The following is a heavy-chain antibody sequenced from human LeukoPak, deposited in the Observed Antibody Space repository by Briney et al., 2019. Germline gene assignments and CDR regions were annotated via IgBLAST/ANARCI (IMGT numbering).Heavy chain of an antibody. D-gene: IGHD6-19*01. CDR3: ASAPIAVAGKVFDY. CDR2: IYTSGST. Sequence: SETLSLTCTVSGGSISSNYWSWIRQPAGKGLEWIGRIYTSGSTNYNPSLKSRVTMSVDTSKNQFSLKLSSVTAADTAVYYCASAPIAVAGKVFDYWGQGTLVTVSS. V-gene: IGHV4-4*07. CDR1: GGSISSNY. J-gene: IGHJ4*02.